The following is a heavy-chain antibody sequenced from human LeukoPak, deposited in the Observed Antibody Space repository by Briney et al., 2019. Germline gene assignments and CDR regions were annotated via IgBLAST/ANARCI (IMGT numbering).Heavy chain of an antibody. CDR3: ARDSGSYCSGGRCYEHFDY. Sequence: GRSLRLSCAASGFTFSSYAMHWVRQAPGKGLEWVAVISYDGSNKYYADSVKGRFTPSRDDSKNTLYLQMNSQRAEDTAVYFCARDSGSYCSGGRCYEHFDYWGQGTLVTVSS. D-gene: IGHD2-15*01. CDR2: ISYDGSNK. CDR1: GFTFSSYA. V-gene: IGHV3-30*04. J-gene: IGHJ4*02.